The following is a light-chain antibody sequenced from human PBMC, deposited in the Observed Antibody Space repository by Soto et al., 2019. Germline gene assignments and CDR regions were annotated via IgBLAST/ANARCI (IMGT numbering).Light chain of an antibody. V-gene: IGLV1-44*01. Sequence: QSVRNQPPSACGTPGQRGTISYSGSSSNIGSNTVNWYQQLPGTAPKLLIYSNNQRPSGVPDRFSGSKSGTSASLAISGLQSADQADYYCPAWEESLNGYVFGTGTKVTVL. CDR1: SSNIGSNT. CDR2: SNN. CDR3: PAWEESLNGYV. J-gene: IGLJ1*01.